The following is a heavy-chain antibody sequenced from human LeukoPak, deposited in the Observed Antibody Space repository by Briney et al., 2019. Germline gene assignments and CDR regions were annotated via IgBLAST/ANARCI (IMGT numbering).Heavy chain of an antibody. Sequence: SETPSLNGTDPGGSISSYNWCLIRPTPGKGRSWIGRIYTSGSTNYNPSLKSRVTMSVDTSKNQFSLKLSSVTAADTAVYYCARVVVYAIGYWFNPWGQGTLVTVSS. D-gene: IGHD2-8*02. J-gene: IGHJ5*02. V-gene: IGHV4-4*07. CDR1: GGSISSYN. CDR2: IYTSGST. CDR3: ARVVVYAIGYWFNP.